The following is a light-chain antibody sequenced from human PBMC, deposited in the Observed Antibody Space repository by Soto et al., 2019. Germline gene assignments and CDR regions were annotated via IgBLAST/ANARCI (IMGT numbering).Light chain of an antibody. CDR3: CSYAGNRVI. Sequence: QSALTQPRSVPGSPGQSVTISCTGTRSDVGGYNFVSWYQQHPGKAPTLIIYDVAKRPSGVPDRFSGSKSADTASLTISGLQAEDEADYYCCSYAGNRVIFGGGTKLTVL. CDR2: DVA. V-gene: IGLV2-11*01. CDR1: RSDVGGYNF. J-gene: IGLJ2*01.